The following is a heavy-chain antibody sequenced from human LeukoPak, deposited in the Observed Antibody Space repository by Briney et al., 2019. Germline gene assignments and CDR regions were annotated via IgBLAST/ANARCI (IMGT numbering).Heavy chain of an antibody. D-gene: IGHD6-19*01. J-gene: IGHJ4*02. V-gene: IGHV1-2*06. Sequence: ASVKVSCKASGYTFTGYYMHWVRQAPGQGLEWMGRINPNSGSTNYAQKFQGRVTMTRDTSISKDYMELSRLRSDDTAVYYCASLFSQAVAVTDWGQGTLVTVSS. CDR2: INPNSGST. CDR1: GYTFTGYY. CDR3: ASLFSQAVAVTD.